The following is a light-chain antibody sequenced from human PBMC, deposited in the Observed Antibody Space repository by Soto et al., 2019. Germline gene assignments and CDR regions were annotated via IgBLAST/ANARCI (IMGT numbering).Light chain of an antibody. V-gene: IGLV2-23*01. CDR3: CSYAGGSTYV. Sequence: QSALTQPASVSGSPGQSITISCTGSISNIGTYNYVSWYQQFPGKAPKVIISEGNQRPSGVSDRFSGSKSGSKASLTISGLQVEDEADYYCCSYAGGSTYVFGTGTKLTVL. J-gene: IGLJ1*01. CDR1: ISNIGTYNY. CDR2: EGN.